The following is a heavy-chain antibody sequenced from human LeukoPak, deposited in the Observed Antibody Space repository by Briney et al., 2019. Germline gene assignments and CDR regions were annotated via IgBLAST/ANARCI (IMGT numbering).Heavy chain of an antibody. CDR3: ARDAYGYTDT. Sequence: SETLSLTCTVSGDSIRTSSAYWSWVRQPAGKELEWIGRIYGRGSTNYNPSLKSRVTISVDESKNQFSLKLSSVTAADTAVYYCARDAYGYTDTWGQGTLVTVSS. D-gene: IGHD5-12*01. V-gene: IGHV4-61*02. J-gene: IGHJ5*02. CDR2: IYGRGST. CDR1: GDSIRTSSAY.